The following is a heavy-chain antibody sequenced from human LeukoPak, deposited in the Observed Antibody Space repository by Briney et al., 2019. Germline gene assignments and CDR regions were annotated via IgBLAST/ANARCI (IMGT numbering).Heavy chain of an antibody. CDR2: IWHDGSNK. V-gene: IGHV3-33*06. CDR3: AKEGDAYDSYYYYYMDV. D-gene: IGHD3-16*01. J-gene: IGHJ6*03. CDR1: GFTFSDHA. Sequence: GGSLRLSCAASGFTFSDHAMSWVRQAPGKGLEWVAVIWHDGSNKNYADSVKGRFTISRDNSKNTLYLLMDSLRAEDTAVYYCAKEGDAYDSYYYYYMDVWGKGTTVTVSS.